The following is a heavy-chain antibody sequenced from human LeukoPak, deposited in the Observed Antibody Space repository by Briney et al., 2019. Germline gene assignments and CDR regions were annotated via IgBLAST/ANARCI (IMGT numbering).Heavy chain of an antibody. CDR2: INHSGST. CDR3: ARFCLHYYDSSGYSGYYFDY. CDR1: GGSFSGYY. J-gene: IGHJ4*02. D-gene: IGHD3-22*01. Sequence: PSETLSLTCAVYGGSFSGYYWSWIRQPPGKGLEWIGEINHSGSTNYNPSLKSRVTISVDTSKNQFSLKLSSVTAADTAVYYCARFCLHYYDSSGYSGYYFDYWGQGTLVTVSS. V-gene: IGHV4-34*01.